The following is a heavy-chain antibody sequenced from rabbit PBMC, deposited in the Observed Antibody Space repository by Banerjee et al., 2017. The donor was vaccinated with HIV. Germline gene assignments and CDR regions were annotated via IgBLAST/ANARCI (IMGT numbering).Heavy chain of an antibody. J-gene: IGHJ4*01. D-gene: IGHD6-1*01. CDR2: IDIGDGRT. V-gene: IGHV1S40*01. CDR3: ARSGDYGYGYGFDL. CDR1: GFSFSSGYF. Sequence: QSLEESGGDLVKPGASLTLTCTASGFSFSSGYFMCWVRQAPGKGLEWIACIDIGDGRTYYASWAEGRFTISKTSSTTVTLQMTSLTAADTATDFCARSGDYGYGYGFDLWGQGTLVTVS.